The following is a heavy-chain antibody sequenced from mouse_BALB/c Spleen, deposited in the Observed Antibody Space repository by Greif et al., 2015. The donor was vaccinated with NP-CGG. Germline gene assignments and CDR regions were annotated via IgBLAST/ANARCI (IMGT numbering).Heavy chain of an antibody. CDR3: ARAFYGYVAY. D-gene: IGHD1-2*01. V-gene: IGHV5-4*02. CDR1: GFTFSDYY. Sequence: EVHLVESGGGLVKPGGSLKLSCAASGFTFSDYYMYWVRQTPEKRLEWVATISDGGSYTYYPDGVKGRFTISRDNAKNTLFLQMSSLKSEDTAMYYCARAFYGYVAYWGQGTLVTVSA. J-gene: IGHJ3*01. CDR2: ISDGGSYT.